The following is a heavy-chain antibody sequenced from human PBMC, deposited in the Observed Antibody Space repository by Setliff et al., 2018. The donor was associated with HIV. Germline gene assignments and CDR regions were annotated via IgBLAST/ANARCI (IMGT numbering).Heavy chain of an antibody. CDR1: GYSFSSYG. J-gene: IGHJ5*01. V-gene: IGHV1-18*01. D-gene: IGHD5-12*01. CDR3: ARDAKYSESHLGWFDF. CDR2: ISTDNHKT. Sequence: GASVKVSCKASGYSFSSYGISWLRQAPGQAPVWMGWISTDNHKTNYAQRLQDRVKMTSDTSTTTAYMELMSLRSDDTAIYYCARDAKYSESHLGWFDFWGQGTLVT.